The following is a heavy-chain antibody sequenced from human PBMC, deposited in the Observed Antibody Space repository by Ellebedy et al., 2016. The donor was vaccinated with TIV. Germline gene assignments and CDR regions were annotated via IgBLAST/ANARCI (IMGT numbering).Heavy chain of an antibody. CDR3: ATGPYSYGWGY. Sequence: PGGSLRLSCAASGFAFGGFAMNWVRQAPGKGLQWVSSISYNGDETFYADSVRGRFTISRDNAKNTMYLQMNSLRAEDTAVYYCATGPYSYGWGYWGQGTLVTVSS. CDR2: ISYNGDET. V-gene: IGHV3-21*01. J-gene: IGHJ4*02. CDR1: GFAFGGFA. D-gene: IGHD5-18*01.